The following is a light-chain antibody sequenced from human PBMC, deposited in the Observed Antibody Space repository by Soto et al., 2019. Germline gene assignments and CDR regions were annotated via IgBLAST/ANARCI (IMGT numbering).Light chain of an antibody. CDR1: YSDVGGYNY. V-gene: IGLV2-14*01. J-gene: IGLJ1*01. CDR2: EVS. Sequence: QSALTQPASVSGSPGQSITFSCTGSYSDVGGYNYVSWYQHHPGKAPKLMIYEVSNRPPGISSRFSGSKSGLTASLTISGLQAEDEAVYYCSSFTTYRVYVFGPGTKLTVL. CDR3: SSFTTYRVYV.